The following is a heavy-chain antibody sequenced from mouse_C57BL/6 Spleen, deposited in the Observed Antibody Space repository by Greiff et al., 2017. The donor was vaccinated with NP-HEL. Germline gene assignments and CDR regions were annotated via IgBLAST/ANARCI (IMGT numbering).Heavy chain of an antibody. CDR3: ARSEPYYAMDY. Sequence: QVQLQQPGAELVKPGASVKLSCKASGYTFTSYWMQWVKQRPGQGLEWIGEIDPSDSYTNYNQKFKGKATLTVDTSSSTAYMQLSSLTSEDSAVYYCARSEPYYAMDYWGQGTSVTVSS. J-gene: IGHJ4*01. V-gene: IGHV1-50*01. CDR2: IDPSDSYT. CDR1: GYTFTSYW.